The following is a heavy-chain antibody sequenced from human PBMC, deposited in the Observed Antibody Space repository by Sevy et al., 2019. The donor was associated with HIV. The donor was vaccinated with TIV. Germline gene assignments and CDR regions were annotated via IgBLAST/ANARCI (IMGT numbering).Heavy chain of an antibody. Sequence: GGSLRLSCAASGFTFSSYSMNWVRQAPGKVLEWVSYISSSSSTIYYADSVKGRFTISRDNAKNSLSLQTNSLRAEDTAVYYCARPYYDILTGYYYFDYWAQGTLVTVSS. J-gene: IGHJ4*02. V-gene: IGHV3-48*01. CDR3: ARPYYDILTGYYYFDY. D-gene: IGHD3-9*01. CDR2: ISSSSSTI. CDR1: GFTFSSYS.